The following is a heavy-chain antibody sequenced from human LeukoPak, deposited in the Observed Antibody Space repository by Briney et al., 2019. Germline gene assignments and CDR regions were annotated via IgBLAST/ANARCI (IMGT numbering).Heavy chain of an antibody. V-gene: IGHV3-30*18. CDR3: AKDGGYSSGWYETTY. CDR1: GFTFSSYG. Sequence: GGSLRLSCAASGFTFSSYGMHWVRQAPGKGLEWVAVISYDGSNKYYADSVKGRFTISRDNSKNMLYLQMNSLRAGDTAVYYCAKDGGYSSGWYETTYWGQGTLVTVSS. J-gene: IGHJ4*02. D-gene: IGHD6-19*01. CDR2: ISYDGSNK.